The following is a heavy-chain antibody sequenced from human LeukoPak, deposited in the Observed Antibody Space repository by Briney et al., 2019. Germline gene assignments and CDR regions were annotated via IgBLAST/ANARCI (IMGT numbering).Heavy chain of an antibody. V-gene: IGHV1-2*02. CDR3: AQSGSYYVSYFDY. Sequence: GASVKVSCKASGYTFTGYYMHWVRQAPGQGLEWMGWINPNSGGTNYAQKFQGRVTMTRDTSISTAYMELSRLRSDDTAVYYCAQSGSYYVSYFDYWGQGTLVTVSS. CDR1: GYTFTGYY. J-gene: IGHJ4*02. D-gene: IGHD1-26*01. CDR2: INPNSGGT.